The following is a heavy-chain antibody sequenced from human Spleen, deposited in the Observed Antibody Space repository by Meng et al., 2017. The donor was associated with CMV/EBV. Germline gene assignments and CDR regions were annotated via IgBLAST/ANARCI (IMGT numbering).Heavy chain of an antibody. V-gene: IGHV4-39*07. CDR1: GGSISRSSYD. CDR2: IYYSGST. D-gene: IGHD6-25*01. J-gene: IGHJ4*02. CDR3: ARSSARYFDY. Sequence: QLQLQESGPGLVKPSETLSLTCTVSGGSISRSSYDWGWIRQPPGKGLEWIGSIYYSGSTYYNPSLKSRVTISVDTSKNQFSLKLSSVTAADTAVYYCARSSARYFDYWGQGTLVTVSS.